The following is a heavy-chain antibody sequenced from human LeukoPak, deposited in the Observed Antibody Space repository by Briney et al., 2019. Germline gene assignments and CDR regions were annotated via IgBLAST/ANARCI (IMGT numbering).Heavy chain of an antibody. CDR3: ARRWGSGWYGGDYYFDY. J-gene: IGHJ4*02. CDR2: INHSGST. Sequence: SETLSLTCAVYGGSFSGYYWSWIRQPPGKGLEWIGKINHSGSTNYNPSLKSRVTISGDTSKNQFSLELSSVTAADTAVYYCARRWGSGWYGGDYYFDYWGQGTLVTVSS. D-gene: IGHD6-19*01. CDR1: GGSFSGYY. V-gene: IGHV4-34*01.